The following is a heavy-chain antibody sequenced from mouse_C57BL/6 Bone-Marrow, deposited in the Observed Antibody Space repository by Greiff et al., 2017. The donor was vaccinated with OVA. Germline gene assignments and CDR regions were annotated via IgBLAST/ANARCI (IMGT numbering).Heavy chain of an antibody. CDR3: ARDETGWGDY. Sequence: EVQLQQSGAELVRPGSSVKMSCTTSGYTFTSYGINWVKQRPGQGLEWIGYIYIGSGYTEYNEKFKGKATLTSDTSSSTAYMQLSSLTSEDSAIYFCARDETGWGDYWGQGTSVTVSS. V-gene: IGHV1-58*01. CDR1: GYTFTSYG. J-gene: IGHJ4*01. CDR2: IYIGSGYT. D-gene: IGHD4-1*01.